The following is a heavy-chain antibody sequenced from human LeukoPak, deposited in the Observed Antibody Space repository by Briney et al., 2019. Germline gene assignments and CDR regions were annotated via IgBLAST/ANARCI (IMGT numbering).Heavy chain of an antibody. Sequence: SETLSLTCAVYGGSFSDYYWSWIRQPPGKGLEWIGEINHSGSTNYNPSLKSRVTISVDTSKIQFSLKLSSVTAADTAVYYCASALRYDFWSGYYAPRYFDYWGQGTLVTVSS. D-gene: IGHD3-3*01. V-gene: IGHV4-34*01. CDR2: INHSGST. CDR3: ASALRYDFWSGYYAPRYFDY. J-gene: IGHJ4*02. CDR1: GGSFSDYY.